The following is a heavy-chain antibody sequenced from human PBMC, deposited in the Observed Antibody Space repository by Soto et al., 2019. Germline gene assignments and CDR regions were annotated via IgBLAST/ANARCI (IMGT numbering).Heavy chain of an antibody. V-gene: IGHV4-39*02. Sequence: SETLSLSCAVSGVSIHNSHSFWGWIRQPPGKGLEFIGSVYHSGGSYYNPSLKGRVTISVDTSNNQISLRVNSVTAADTAVYYCGRVVEGATRHTDSDSWGQGMLVTAPQ. J-gene: IGHJ5*02. D-gene: IGHD2-15*01. CDR2: VYHSGGS. CDR1: GVSIHNSHSF. CDR3: GRVVEGATRHTDSDS.